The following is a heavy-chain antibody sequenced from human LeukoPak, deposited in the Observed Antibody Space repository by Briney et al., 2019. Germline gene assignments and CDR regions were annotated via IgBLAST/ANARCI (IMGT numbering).Heavy chain of an antibody. Sequence: GGSLRLSCAASGVTVSSNYMSWVRQAPGRGLEWVSVIYSVGSTYYADSVKGRFTLSRDNSDNTLDLQMNSLRAEDTGLYYCASAREYCSGSNCYDYFQDWGQGTLVTVSS. J-gene: IGHJ1*01. V-gene: IGHV3-53*05. CDR3: ASAREYCSGSNCYDYFQD. D-gene: IGHD2-15*01. CDR2: IYSVGST. CDR1: GVTVSSNY.